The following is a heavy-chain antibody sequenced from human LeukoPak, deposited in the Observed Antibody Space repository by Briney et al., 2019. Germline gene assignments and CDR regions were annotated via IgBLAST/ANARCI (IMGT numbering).Heavy chain of an antibody. CDR2: ISGSGGST. V-gene: IGHV3-NL1*01. D-gene: IGHD3-22*01. CDR3: ARDAHYYDSSGYYHRGFQH. J-gene: IGHJ1*01. Sequence: GGSLRLSCAASPFTFSSYGMHWVRQAPGKGLEWVSAISGSGGSTYYADSVKGRFTISRDNSKNTLYLQMNSLRAEDTAVYYCARDAHYYDSSGYYHRGFQHWGQGTLVTVSS. CDR1: PFTFSSYG.